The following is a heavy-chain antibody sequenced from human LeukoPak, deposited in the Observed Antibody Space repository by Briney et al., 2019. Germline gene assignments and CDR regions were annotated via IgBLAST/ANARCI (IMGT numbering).Heavy chain of an antibody. CDR1: GVSISGHY. J-gene: IGHJ3*01. CDR2: VYYSGRT. Sequence: PSETLSLTCTVSGVSISGHYWSWIRQPPGNGLEWIGFVYYSGRTRYNPSLHSRVTISADTSKNHLSLKLTSMTAADTAVYYCARLLDNDSSGDPDTFDVWGQGIKVTVSS. CDR3: ARLLDNDSSGDPDTFDV. D-gene: IGHD3-22*01. V-gene: IGHV4-59*11.